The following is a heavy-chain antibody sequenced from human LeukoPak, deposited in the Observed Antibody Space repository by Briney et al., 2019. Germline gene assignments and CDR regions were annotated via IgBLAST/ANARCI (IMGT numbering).Heavy chain of an antibody. CDR3: ARGPDYYDSSGYEDY. Sequence: SETLSLTCTVSGVSISSYYWSWIRQPPGKGLEWIGYIYYSGSTNYNPSLKSRVTISVDTSKNQFSLKLSSVTAADTAVYYCARGPDYYDSSGYEDYWGQGTLVTVSS. CDR1: GVSISSYY. J-gene: IGHJ4*02. V-gene: IGHV4-59*01. CDR2: IYYSGST. D-gene: IGHD3-22*01.